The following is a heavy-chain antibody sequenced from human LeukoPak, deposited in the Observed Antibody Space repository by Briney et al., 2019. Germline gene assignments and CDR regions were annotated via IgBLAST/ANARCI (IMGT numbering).Heavy chain of an antibody. J-gene: IGHJ5*02. Sequence: GESLKISCKGSVYSFTSYWIGWVRQMPGKGLKWMGIIYPGDSDTRYSPSFQGQVTISADKSISTAYLQWSSLKASDTAMYYCARRVSSGYYYSIPSNWFDPWGQGTLVTVSS. V-gene: IGHV5-51*01. CDR1: VYSFTSYW. CDR3: ARRVSSGYYYSIPSNWFDP. CDR2: IYPGDSDT. D-gene: IGHD3-22*01.